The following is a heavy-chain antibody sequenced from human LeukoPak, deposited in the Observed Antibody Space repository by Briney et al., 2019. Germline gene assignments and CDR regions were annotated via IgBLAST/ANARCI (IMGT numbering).Heavy chain of an antibody. CDR1: GGSFSGHY. J-gene: IGHJ4*02. D-gene: IGHD5-18*01. CDR2: INHSGST. V-gene: IGHV4-34*01. Sequence: PSETLSLTCAVYGGSFSGHYWSWIRQPPGKGLEWIGEINHSGSTNYNPSLKSRVTISVDTSKNQFSLKLSSVTAADTAVYYCARGTRGYSYGYNYWGQGTLVTVSS. CDR3: ARGTRGYSYGYNY.